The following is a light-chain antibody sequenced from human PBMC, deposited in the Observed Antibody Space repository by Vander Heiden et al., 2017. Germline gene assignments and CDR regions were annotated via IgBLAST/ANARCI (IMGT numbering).Light chain of an antibody. Sequence: DIQMTQSPSSLSASVGDRVTITCRASQSISSYLNWYQQKPGKAPKLLIYAASSLQSWVPSRFSGSGSGTDFTLTISSLQPEDFATYYCQQSDSTPHTFGQGTKLEIK. J-gene: IGKJ2*01. CDR2: AAS. CDR1: QSISSY. CDR3: QQSDSTPHT. V-gene: IGKV1-39*01.